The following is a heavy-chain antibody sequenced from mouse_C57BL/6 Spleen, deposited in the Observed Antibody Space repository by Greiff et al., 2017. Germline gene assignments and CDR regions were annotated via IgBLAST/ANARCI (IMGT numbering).Heavy chain of an antibody. CDR1: GFTFSSYG. CDR2: ISSGGSYT. J-gene: IGHJ3*01. V-gene: IGHV5-6*01. CDR3: ARQDGSSPWFAY. D-gene: IGHD1-1*01. Sequence: EVQVVESGGDLVKPGGSLKLSCAASGFTFSSYGMSWVRQTPDKRLEWVATISSGGSYTYYPDSVKGRFTISRDNAKNTLYLQKSSLKSEDTAMYYCARQDGSSPWFAYWGQGTLVTVSA.